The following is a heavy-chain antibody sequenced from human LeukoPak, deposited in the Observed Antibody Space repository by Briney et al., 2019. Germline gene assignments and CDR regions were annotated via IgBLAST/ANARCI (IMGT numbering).Heavy chain of an antibody. CDR2: ISAGGYPI. Sequence: PGGSLRLSCTGSGFTFNDYYMSWVRQAPGKGLEWLSFISAGGYPIYYADSVRGRFTTSRDTAKNSLYLQMNSLRVEDTAVYYCVMTAGPPTDHWGQGALVTVSS. CDR1: GFTFNDYY. CDR3: VMTAGPPTDH. J-gene: IGHJ4*01. V-gene: IGHV3-11*04.